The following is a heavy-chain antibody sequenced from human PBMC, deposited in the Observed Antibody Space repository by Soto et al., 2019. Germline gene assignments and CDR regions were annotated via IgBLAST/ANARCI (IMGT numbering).Heavy chain of an antibody. CDR3: AHHLIGWRDAFDE. V-gene: IGHV2-5*02. Sequence: QITLKESGPPLVKPTQTLTLTCSVSGFSLTSNGVGVSWIRQPPGKALEWLALIYWDDETRFSASLGSRLTITMDTSKDQSVLTSTNMCHVDTATYSCAHHLIGWRDAFDEWGPGTMGTGSS. CDR2: IYWDDET. D-gene: IGHD2-15*01. CDR1: GFSLTSNGVG. J-gene: IGHJ3*01.